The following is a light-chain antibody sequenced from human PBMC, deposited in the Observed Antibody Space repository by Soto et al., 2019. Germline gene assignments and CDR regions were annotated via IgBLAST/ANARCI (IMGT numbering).Light chain of an antibody. Sequence: DIQMTQSPSSVSASVGDRVTITCRASQGISSWLAWYQQKPGTAPNLLISAASSLQSGVPSRFSGSGSGTYFTLIIRNLQRKDFAVYYYQQANSFPHTFGGGTKVEIK. J-gene: IGKJ4*01. CDR2: AAS. CDR1: QGISSW. V-gene: IGKV1-12*01. CDR3: QQANSFPHT.